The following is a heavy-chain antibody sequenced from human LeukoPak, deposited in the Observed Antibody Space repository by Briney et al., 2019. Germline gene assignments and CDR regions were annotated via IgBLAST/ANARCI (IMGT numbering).Heavy chain of an antibody. J-gene: IGHJ3*02. D-gene: IGHD5-12*01. V-gene: IGHV3-30*18. CDR1: GFTFSSYG. CDR3: AKGFGGYDYRGAFDI. CDR2: ISYDGSNK. Sequence: GGSLRLSCAASGFTFSSYGMHWVRQAPGKGLEWVAVISYDGSNKYYADSVKGRFTISRDNSKNTLYLQMNSLRAEDTAVYYCAKGFGGYDYRGAFDIWGQGTMVTVSS.